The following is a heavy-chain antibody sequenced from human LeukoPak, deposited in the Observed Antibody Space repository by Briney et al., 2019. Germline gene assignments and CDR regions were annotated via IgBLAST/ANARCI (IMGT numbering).Heavy chain of an antibody. CDR1: GGTFSSYA. CDR2: IIPIFGTA. V-gene: IGHV1-69*01. CDR3: ARDLVDEVVPAAIDYYYMDV. Sequence: ASVKVSCKASGGTFSSYAISWVRRAPGQGLEWMGGIIPIFGTANYAQKFQGRVTITADESTSTAYMELSSLRSEDTAVYYCARDLVDEVVPAAIDYYYMDVWGKGTTVTVSS. J-gene: IGHJ6*03. D-gene: IGHD2-2*02.